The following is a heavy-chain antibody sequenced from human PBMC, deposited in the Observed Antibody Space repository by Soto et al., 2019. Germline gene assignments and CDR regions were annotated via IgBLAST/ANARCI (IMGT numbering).Heavy chain of an antibody. V-gene: IGHV3-9*01. CDR3: TGTIGYCSGGSCYPPLLGYFQH. D-gene: IGHD2-15*01. CDR1: GFTFDDYA. J-gene: IGHJ1*01. CDR2: ISWNSGSI. Sequence: GGSLRLSCAASGFTFDDYAMHWVRQAPGKGLEWVSGISWNSGSIGYADSVKGRFTISRDNAKNSLYLQMNSLRAEDTALYYCTGTIGYCSGGSCYPPLLGYFQHWGQGTLVTVSS.